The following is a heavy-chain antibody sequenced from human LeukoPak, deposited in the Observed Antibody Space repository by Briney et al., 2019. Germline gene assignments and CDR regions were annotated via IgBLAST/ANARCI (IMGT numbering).Heavy chain of an antibody. CDR1: GYSFTSYW. Sequence: GESLKISCKGSGYSFTSYWIGWVRQMPGKGLEWMGIIYPGDSDTRYSPSFQGQVTISADKSISTAYLQWSSLKASDTAMYYCARAMAYYYDSSGYPHWGQGTLVTVSA. V-gene: IGHV5-51*01. J-gene: IGHJ1*01. D-gene: IGHD3-22*01. CDR3: ARAMAYYYDSSGYPH. CDR2: IYPGDSDT.